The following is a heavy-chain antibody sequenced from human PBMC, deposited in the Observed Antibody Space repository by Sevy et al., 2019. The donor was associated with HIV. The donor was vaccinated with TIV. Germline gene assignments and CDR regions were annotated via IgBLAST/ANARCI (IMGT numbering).Heavy chain of an antibody. Sequence: SGPTLVNPTQTLTLTCTFSGFSLSTFGVGVVWIRQPPGKAPEWLGLIYWDDDKRYNLSLSSRLTIAKDTSENQVVLTMTNVDPVDTATYYCAHRPSGYDSHFDYWGQGILVTVSS. D-gene: IGHD5-12*01. CDR1: GFSLSTFGVG. V-gene: IGHV2-5*02. J-gene: IGHJ4*02. CDR2: IYWDDDK. CDR3: AHRPSGYDSHFDY.